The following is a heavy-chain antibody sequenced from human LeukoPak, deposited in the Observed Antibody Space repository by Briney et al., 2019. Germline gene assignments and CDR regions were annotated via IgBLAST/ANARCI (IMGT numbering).Heavy chain of an antibody. V-gene: IGHV5-51*03. Sequence: PGGPLKIPCQCSGYSFTKYWIGWVRQMPGKGLEWMGIIHPADPDTTYRPSFQGQVTITADKSINTAYLQWSSLTASDTAMFYCARSGGSGYYGGNWFDSWGQGTLVTVSS. J-gene: IGHJ5*01. CDR3: ARSGGSGYYGGNWFDS. D-gene: IGHD5-12*01. CDR2: IHPADPDT. CDR1: GYSFTKYW.